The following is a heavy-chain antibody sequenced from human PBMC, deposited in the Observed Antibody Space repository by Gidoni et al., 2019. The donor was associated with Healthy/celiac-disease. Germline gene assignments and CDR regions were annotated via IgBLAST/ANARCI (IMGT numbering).Heavy chain of an antibody. Sequence: EVQLLESGGGLVQPGWSVRLSSAASGVPFSSYALSWVRQAPGKGLEWVSAISGSGGSTYYADSVKGRFTISRDNSKNTLYLQMNSLRAEDTAVYYCAKETDCSGGSCYSNLLDWFDPWGQGTLVTVSS. D-gene: IGHD2-15*01. CDR3: AKETDCSGGSCYSNLLDWFDP. CDR1: GVPFSSYA. V-gene: IGHV3-23*01. J-gene: IGHJ5*02. CDR2: ISGSGGST.